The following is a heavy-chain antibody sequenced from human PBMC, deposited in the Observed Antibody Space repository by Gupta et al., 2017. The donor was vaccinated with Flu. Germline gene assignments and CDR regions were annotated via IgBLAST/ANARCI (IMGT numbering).Heavy chain of an antibody. D-gene: IGHD2-15*01. CDR2: ISSSSSYI. V-gene: IGHV3-21*01. CDR3: ARVWCSGGSCYRAPDY. Sequence: EVQLVESGGGLVKPGGSLRLSCAASGFTFSSYSMNWVRQAPGKGLEWVSSISSSSSYIYYADSVKGRFTISRDNAKNSLYLQMNSLRAEDTAVYYCARVWCSGGSCYRAPDYWGQGTLVTVSS. CDR1: GFTFSSYS. J-gene: IGHJ4*02.